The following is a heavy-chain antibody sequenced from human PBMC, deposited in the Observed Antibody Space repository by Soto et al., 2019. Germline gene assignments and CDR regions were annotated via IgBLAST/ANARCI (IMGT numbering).Heavy chain of an antibody. Sequence: ASVKVSCKASGYTFTSNGISWVRQAPGQGLEWMGWISAYNGNTNYAQKLQGRVTMTTDTSTSTAYMELRSLRSDDTAVYYCARDRRYCSSTSCYGAFDIWGQGTMVTVSS. CDR2: ISAYNGNT. V-gene: IGHV1-18*01. CDR3: ARDRRYCSSTSCYGAFDI. J-gene: IGHJ3*02. D-gene: IGHD2-2*01. CDR1: GYTFTSNG.